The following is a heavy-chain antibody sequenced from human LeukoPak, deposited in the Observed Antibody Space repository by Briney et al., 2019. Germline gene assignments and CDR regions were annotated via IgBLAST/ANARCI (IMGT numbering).Heavy chain of an antibody. CDR1: GGSISSYY. CDR3: ARSGYSYGNFDY. J-gene: IGHJ4*02. CDR2: IYTSGST. V-gene: IGHV4-4*07. D-gene: IGHD5-18*01. Sequence: SETLSLTCTVSGGSISSYYWSWIRQPAGKGLEWIGRIYTSGSTNYNPSLKSRVTMSVDTSKNQFSLRLSSVTAADTAVYYCARSGYSYGNFDYWGQGTLVTVSS.